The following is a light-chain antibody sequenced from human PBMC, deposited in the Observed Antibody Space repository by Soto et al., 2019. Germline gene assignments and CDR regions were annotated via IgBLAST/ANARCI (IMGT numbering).Light chain of an antibody. CDR3: QQGHNWPLT. J-gene: IGKJ2*01. V-gene: IGKV3-15*01. Sequence: EIVMTQSPATRSLSPGARAALSCRASQSINSELAGYQQKPGQPPRLLIYGASTRATGVPARFTGSESGSEFTLTISGLQSEDFAVYYCQQGHNWPLTFGQGTRLEI. CDR2: GAS. CDR1: QSINSE.